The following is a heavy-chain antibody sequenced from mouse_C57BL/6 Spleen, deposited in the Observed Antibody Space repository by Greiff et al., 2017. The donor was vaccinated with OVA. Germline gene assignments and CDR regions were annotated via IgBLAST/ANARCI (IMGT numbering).Heavy chain of an antibody. CDR3: ARPWDSWFAY. V-gene: IGHV5-4*03. J-gene: IGHJ3*01. Sequence: EVKLVESGGGLVKPGGSLKLSCAASGFTFSSYAMSWVRQTPEKRLEWVATISDGGSYTYYPDNVKGRFTISRDNAKNNLYLQMSHLKSEDTAMYYCARPWDSWFAYWGQGTLVTVSA. CDR2: ISDGGSYT. D-gene: IGHD4-1*01. CDR1: GFTFSSYA.